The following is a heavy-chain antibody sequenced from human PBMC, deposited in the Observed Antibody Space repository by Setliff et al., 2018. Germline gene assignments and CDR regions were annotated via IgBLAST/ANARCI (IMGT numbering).Heavy chain of an antibody. CDR3: ARTGTTYYYSCMDV. CDR1: GGSISTYY. Sequence: PSETLSLTCTVSGGSISTYYWSWIRQPPRKGLEWIGYIYYSGSTNYNPSLKSRVTISLDVPKNQFSLKLTSVTAADTAVYYCARTGTTYYYSCMDVWGKGTTVTVSS. V-gene: IGHV4-59*08. D-gene: IGHD3-22*01. J-gene: IGHJ6*03. CDR2: IYYSGST.